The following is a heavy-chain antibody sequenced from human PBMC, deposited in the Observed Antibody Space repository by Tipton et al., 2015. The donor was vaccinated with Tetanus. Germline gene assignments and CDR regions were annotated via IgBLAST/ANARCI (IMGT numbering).Heavy chain of an antibody. V-gene: IGHV4-39*01. J-gene: IGHJ5*02. Sequence: GLVKPSETLSLTCTVSGGSINSGTFYWDWIRQTPGKGLEWIGNIYYNGNTLQNPSLKSRVTMSLDKSKNQFSLKLRSVTAADTAFYYCSRTAVNWFDHWGLGTLVTVSS. CDR1: GGSINSGTFY. CDR2: IYYNGNT. CDR3: SRTAVNWFDH. D-gene: IGHD2-21*02.